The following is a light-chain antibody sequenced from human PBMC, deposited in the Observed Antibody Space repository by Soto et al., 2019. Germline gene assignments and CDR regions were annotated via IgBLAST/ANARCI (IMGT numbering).Light chain of an antibody. J-gene: IGKJ5*01. CDR1: QSLLHSNGYNY. CDR3: MQALQTPIT. V-gene: IGKV2-28*01. CDR2: LGS. Sequence: DMVMTQSPLSLPVTPGEPASISCRSSQSLLHSNGYNYLDWYLQKPGQSPQLLIYLGSNRASGAPDRFSGSGSGTDFTLKISRVEAEDVGVYYCMQALQTPITFGQGTRLEIK.